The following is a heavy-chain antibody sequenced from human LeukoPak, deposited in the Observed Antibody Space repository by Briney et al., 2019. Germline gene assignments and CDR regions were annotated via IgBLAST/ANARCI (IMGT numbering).Heavy chain of an antibody. CDR2: ISSNGGST. D-gene: IGHD6-13*01. CDR1: GFTFSSYA. V-gene: IGHV3-64*01. Sequence: GGSLRLSCAASGFTFSSYAMHWVRQAPGKGLEYVSAISSNGGSTYYANSVKGRFTISRDNSKNTLYLQMGSLRAEDMAVYYCASTAAAGGMDVWGQGTTVTVSS. J-gene: IGHJ6*02. CDR3: ASTAAAGGMDV.